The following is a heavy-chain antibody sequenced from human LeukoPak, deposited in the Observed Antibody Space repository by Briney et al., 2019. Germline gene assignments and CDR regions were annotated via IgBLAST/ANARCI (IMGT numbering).Heavy chain of an antibody. D-gene: IGHD3-10*01. CDR1: GGSLSGYY. CDR3: ARCYGSGPYYMDV. Sequence: SETLSLTCAVYGGSLSGYYWSWIRQPPGKGLEWIGYIYYSGSTNYNPSLKSRVTISVDTSKNQFSLKLSSVTAADTAVYYRARCYGSGPYYMDVWGKGTTVTISS. V-gene: IGHV4-59*01. CDR2: IYYSGST. J-gene: IGHJ6*03.